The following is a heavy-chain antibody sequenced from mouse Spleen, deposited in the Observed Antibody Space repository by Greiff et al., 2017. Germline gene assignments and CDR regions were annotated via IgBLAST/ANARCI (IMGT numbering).Heavy chain of an antibody. Sequence: QVQLKQSGPELVKPGASVKMSCKASGYTFTSYYIHWVKQRPGQGLEWIGWIYPGDGSTKYNEKFKGKTTLTADKSSSTAYMLLSSLTSEDSAIYFCASSYYGNYVGYYAMDYWGQGTSVTVSS. D-gene: IGHD2-10*01. J-gene: IGHJ4*01. CDR1: GYTFTSYY. CDR3: ASSYYGNYVGYYAMDY. CDR2: IYPGDGST. V-gene: IGHV1S56*01.